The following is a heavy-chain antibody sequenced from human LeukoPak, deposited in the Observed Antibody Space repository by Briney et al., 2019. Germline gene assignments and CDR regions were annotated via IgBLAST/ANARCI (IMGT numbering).Heavy chain of an antibody. D-gene: IGHD3-22*01. V-gene: IGHV1-69*01. J-gene: IGHJ5*02. CDR1: GGTFSSYA. Sequence: SVKVSCKASGGTFSSYAISWVRQAPGQGLEWMGGIIPIFGTANYAQKFQGRVTITADESTSTAYMELSSLRSEDTAVYYCARAGDYYDSSGYYPNWFDPWGQGTLVTVSS. CDR3: ARAGDYYDSSGYYPNWFDP. CDR2: IIPIFGTA.